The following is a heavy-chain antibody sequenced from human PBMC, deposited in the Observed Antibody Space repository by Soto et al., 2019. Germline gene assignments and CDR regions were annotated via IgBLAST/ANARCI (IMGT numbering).Heavy chain of an antibody. V-gene: IGHV1-18*01. D-gene: IGHD3-22*01. CDR2: ISAYNGNT. Sequence: ASVKVSCKASGYTFTSYGISWVRQAPGQGLEWMGWISAYNGNTNYAQKLQGRVTMTTDTSTSTAYMELRSLRSDDTAVYYCASSYYYDSSGYSRVYYYYGMDVWGQGTTVTVSS. J-gene: IGHJ6*02. CDR1: GYTFTSYG. CDR3: ASSYYYDSSGYSRVYYYYGMDV.